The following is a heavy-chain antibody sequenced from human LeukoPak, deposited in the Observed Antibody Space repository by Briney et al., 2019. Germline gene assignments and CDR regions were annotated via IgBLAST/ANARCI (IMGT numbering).Heavy chain of an antibody. J-gene: IGHJ4*02. CDR1: DDSINNGDYY. CDR3: ARQVHSRGWMDQ. D-gene: IGHD2-2*01. Sequence: SETLSLTCTVSDDSINNGDYYWGWIRQSPGKGLEYIGSIYYGGGTWYNPSLKSRVTKSIDTSRRQFSLRVTSMTTPDTAVYYCARQVHSRGWMDQWGQGILVTVSS. V-gene: IGHV4-39*01. CDR2: IYYGGGT.